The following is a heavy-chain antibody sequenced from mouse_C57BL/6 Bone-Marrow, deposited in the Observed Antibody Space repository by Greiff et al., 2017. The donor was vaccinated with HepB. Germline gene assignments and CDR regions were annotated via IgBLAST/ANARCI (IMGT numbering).Heavy chain of an antibody. J-gene: IGHJ2*01. D-gene: IGHD1-1*01. CDR2: IDPGNGDT. CDR3: ATEEGSGYENFDY. Sequence: VQLQQSGAELVRPGASVTLSCSASGFNIKDDYMHWVKQRPEQGLVRIGWIDPGNGDTEYASKFQSKGTITADTSSNTAYLQLSSLTSEDTAVYYCATEEGSGYENFDYGGRGTTLTVAS. CDR1: GFNIKDDY. V-gene: IGHV14-4*01.